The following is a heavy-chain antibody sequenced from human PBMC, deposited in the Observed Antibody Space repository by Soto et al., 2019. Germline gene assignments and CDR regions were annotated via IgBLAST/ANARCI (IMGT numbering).Heavy chain of an antibody. V-gene: IGHV4-31*03. D-gene: IGHD5-12*01. J-gene: IGHJ6*03. CDR3: ARKDSGYADDMDV. CDR1: GGSISRGGYY. Sequence: QVQLQESGPGLVKPSQTLSLTCTVSGGSISRGGYYWSWIRQHPGKGLEWIGYIYYSGGTYYNPSLKSRVTISVDASENQFSVRLSSVPAADTAVYSWARKDSGYADDMDVWGKGTTVTVSS. CDR2: IYYSGGT.